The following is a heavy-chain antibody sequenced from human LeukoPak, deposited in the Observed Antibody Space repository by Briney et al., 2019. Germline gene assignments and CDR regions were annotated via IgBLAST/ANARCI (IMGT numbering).Heavy chain of an antibody. CDR2: ISSDENNK. Sequence: QPGGSLRLSCAASGFTFSTYVMHWVRQAPGKGLEWVALISSDENNKYYADSVKGRFAISRDNSKNTLYLQMNSLRAEDTALYYCASKWYCGGDCYYQIDFWGQGTLVTVSS. J-gene: IGHJ4*02. CDR1: GFTFSTYV. D-gene: IGHD2-21*02. V-gene: IGHV3-30*03. CDR3: ASKWYCGGDCYYQIDF.